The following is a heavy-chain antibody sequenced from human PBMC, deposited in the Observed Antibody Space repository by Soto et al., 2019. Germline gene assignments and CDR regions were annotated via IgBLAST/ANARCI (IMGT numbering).Heavy chain of an antibody. Sequence: EVQLLESGGGLVQPGGSLRLSCTASGFTFDDYAMHWVRQAAGKGLEWVASISWNSNDLDYADSVKGRFTISRDNAKNSLYLQMNSLRGEDTAFYYCTKGGCRNNNCHVADNWGQGIVVTVSS. J-gene: IGHJ4*02. CDR1: GFTFDDYA. CDR3: TKGGCRNNNCHVADN. V-gene: IGHV3-9*01. D-gene: IGHD1-1*01. CDR2: ISWNSNDL.